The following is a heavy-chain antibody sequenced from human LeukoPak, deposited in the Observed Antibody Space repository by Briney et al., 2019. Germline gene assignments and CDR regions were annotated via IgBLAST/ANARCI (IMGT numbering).Heavy chain of an antibody. CDR2: IRSKANNYAT. Sequence: GGSLKLSCEASGFMFSGSPMHWVRQASGKGLEWVGHIRSKANNYATIYAASVKGRFTISRDDSKNTAYLQMNSLKTEGTAVYYCARPSQYGSGTDYYFDSWGRGTLVTVSS. J-gene: IGHJ4*02. V-gene: IGHV3-73*01. D-gene: IGHD3-10*01. CDR3: ARPSQYGSGTDYYFDS. CDR1: GFMFSGSP.